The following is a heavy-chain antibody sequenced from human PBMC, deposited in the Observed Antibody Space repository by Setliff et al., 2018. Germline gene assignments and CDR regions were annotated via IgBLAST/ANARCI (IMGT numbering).Heavy chain of an antibody. CDR3: ARNWHWGFDP. D-gene: IGHD1-7*01. CDR1: GFTFSSSA. V-gene: IGHV3-23*01. Sequence: PGGSLRLSCAASGFTFSSSAMAWVRQAPGKGLEWVSAISSTITSTYYADSVKGRFTISRDNSKNTLYLQMNSLRAEDTAVYYCARNWHWGFDPWGRGALVTVSS. J-gene: IGHJ5*02. CDR2: ISSTITST.